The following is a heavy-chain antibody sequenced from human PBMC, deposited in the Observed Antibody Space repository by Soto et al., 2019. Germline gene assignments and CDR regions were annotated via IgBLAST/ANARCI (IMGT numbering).Heavy chain of an antibody. CDR3: ARGTEDILTPSHYYYYMDV. V-gene: IGHV1-8*01. CDR2: MNPNSGNT. J-gene: IGHJ6*03. Sequence: ASVKVSCKASGYTFTSYDINWVRQATGQGLEWMGWMNPNSGNTGYAQKFQGRVTMTRNTSISTAYMELSSLRSEDTAVYYCARGTEDILTPSHYYYYMDVWGKGTTVTVSS. CDR1: GYTFTSYD. D-gene: IGHD3-9*01.